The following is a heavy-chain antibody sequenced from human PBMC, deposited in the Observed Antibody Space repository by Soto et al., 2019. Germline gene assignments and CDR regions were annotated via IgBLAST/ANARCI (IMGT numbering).Heavy chain of an antibody. J-gene: IGHJ4*02. D-gene: IGHD4-17*01. CDR2: ISYDGSNK. V-gene: IGHV3-30*18. CDR3: AKDPGGDYLSLSYYFDS. CDR1: GFTFSSYG. Sequence: PGGSLRLSCAASGFTFSSYGMHWVRQAPGKGLEWVTIISYDGSNKYYAESVKGRFTISRDNSKNTLYLQMNSLRAEDTTVYYCAKDPGGDYLSLSYYFDSWGQGT.